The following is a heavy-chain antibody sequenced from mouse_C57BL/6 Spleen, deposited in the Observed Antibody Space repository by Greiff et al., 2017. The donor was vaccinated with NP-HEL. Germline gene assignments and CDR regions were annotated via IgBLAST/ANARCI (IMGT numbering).Heavy chain of an antibody. CDR2: INPGSGGT. J-gene: IGHJ1*03. V-gene: IGHV1-54*01. CDR1: GYAFTNYL. CDR3: ARYDGLYWYFDV. D-gene: IGHD2-3*01. Sequence: QVQLQQSGAELVRPGTSVKVSCKASGYAFTNYLIEWVKQRPGQGLEWIGVINPGSGGTNYNEKFKGKATLTADKSSSTAYMQLSSLTSEDSAVYFCARYDGLYWYFDVWGTGTTVTVSS.